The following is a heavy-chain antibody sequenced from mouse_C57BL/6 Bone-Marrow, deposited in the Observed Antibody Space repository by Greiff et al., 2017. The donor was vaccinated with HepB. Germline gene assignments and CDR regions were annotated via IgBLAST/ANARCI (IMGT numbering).Heavy chain of an antibody. Sequence: EVKLVESGGDLVKPGGSLKLSCAASGFTFSSYGMSWVRQTPDKRLEWVATISSGGSYTYYPDSVKGRFTISRDNAKNTLYLQMSSLKSEDTAMYYCARRGNSYFVYWGQGTTLTVSS. CDR2: ISSGGSYT. V-gene: IGHV5-6*02. CDR3: ARRGNSYFVY. CDR1: GFTFSSYG. J-gene: IGHJ2*01. D-gene: IGHD2-1*01.